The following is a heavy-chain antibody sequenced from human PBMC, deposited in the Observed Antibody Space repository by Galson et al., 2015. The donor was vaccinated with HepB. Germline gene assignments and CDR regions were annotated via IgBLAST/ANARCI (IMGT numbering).Heavy chain of an antibody. Sequence: SLRLSCAASGFTFSNYAMTWVRQAPGKGLEWVSAISASGGSTYYAGSVKGRFTISRDNSRNTLYLQMNSVKAADTAVYYCAKCPAGSYYICTFDYWGQGTLVTVSP. V-gene: IGHV3-23*01. CDR1: GFTFSNYA. D-gene: IGHD3-10*01. CDR3: AKCPAGSYYICTFDY. CDR2: ISASGGST. J-gene: IGHJ4*02.